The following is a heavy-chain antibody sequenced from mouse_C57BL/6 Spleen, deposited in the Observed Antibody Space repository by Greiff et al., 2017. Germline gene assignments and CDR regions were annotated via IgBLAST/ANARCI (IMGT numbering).Heavy chain of an antibody. CDR2: ISYDGSN. CDR1: GYSITSGYY. CDR3: ARASADYYGSSYEGLGYFDV. V-gene: IGHV3-6*01. Sequence: DVKLVESGPGLVKPSQSLSLTCSVTGYSITSGYYWNWIRQFPGNKLEWMGYISYDGSNNYNPSLKNRISITRDTSKNQFFLKLNSVTTEDTATYYCARASADYYGSSYEGLGYFDVWGTGTTVTVSS. D-gene: IGHD1-1*01. J-gene: IGHJ1*03.